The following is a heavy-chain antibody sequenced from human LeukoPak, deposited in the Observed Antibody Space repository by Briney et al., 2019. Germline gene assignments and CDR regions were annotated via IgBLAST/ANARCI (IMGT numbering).Heavy chain of an antibody. CDR1: GFTFSSYS. J-gene: IGHJ4*02. CDR3: ARVFPREGRYYDILTGWPNYFDY. V-gene: IGHV3-48*04. CDR2: ISSSSSTI. Sequence: HAGGSLRLSCAASGFTFSSYSMNWVRQAPGKGLEWVSYISSSSSTIYYADSVKGRFTISRDNARNSLYLQMNSLRAEDTAVYYCARVFPREGRYYDILTGWPNYFDYWGQGTLVTVSS. D-gene: IGHD3-9*01.